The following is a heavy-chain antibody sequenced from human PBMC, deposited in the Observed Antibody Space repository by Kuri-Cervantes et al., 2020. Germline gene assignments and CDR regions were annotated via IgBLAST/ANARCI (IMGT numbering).Heavy chain of an antibody. CDR2: INWNSGYI. V-gene: IGHV3-9*01. CDR3: AKDITRTFNSFDI. CDR1: GFTFDDYA. J-gene: IGHJ3*02. D-gene: IGHD1-14*01. Sequence: GGSLRLSCAASGFTFDDYAMHWVRQAPGKGLEWVSGINWNSGYIVYADSVKGRLTISRDNAKNSLYLQMNSLRAEDTALYYCAKDITRTFNSFDIWGQGTMVTVSS.